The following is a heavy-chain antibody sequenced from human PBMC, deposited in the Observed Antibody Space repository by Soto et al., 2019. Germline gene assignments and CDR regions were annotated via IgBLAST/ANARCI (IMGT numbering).Heavy chain of an antibody. Sequence: GGSLRLSCAASGFTFDDYAMHWVRQAPGKGLEWVSGISWDSGSIGYADSVKGRFTISRDNAKNSLYLQMNSLRAEDTALYYCAKDLRGYYDILTGRMDVWGKGTTVTVSS. J-gene: IGHJ6*04. CDR2: ISWDSGSI. CDR3: AKDLRGYYDILTGRMDV. CDR1: GFTFDDYA. V-gene: IGHV3-9*01. D-gene: IGHD3-9*01.